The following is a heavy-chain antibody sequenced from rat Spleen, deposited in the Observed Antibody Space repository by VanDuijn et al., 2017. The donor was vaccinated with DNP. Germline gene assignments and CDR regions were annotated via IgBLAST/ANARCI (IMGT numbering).Heavy chain of an antibody. CDR2: ITFDGSST. J-gene: IGHJ4*01. Sequence: EVQLVESGGGLVQPGRSLKLSCAASGFTFGDYNMAWVRQAPKKGLEWVATITFDGSSTYYRDSVKGRFTISRDNAENTVYLQMSSLRSEDTATYYCTLQRYRYNYYVVDAWGQGTSVSVSS. V-gene: IGHV5-7*01. CDR3: TLQRYRYNYYVVDA. CDR1: GFTFGDYN. D-gene: IGHD1-5*01.